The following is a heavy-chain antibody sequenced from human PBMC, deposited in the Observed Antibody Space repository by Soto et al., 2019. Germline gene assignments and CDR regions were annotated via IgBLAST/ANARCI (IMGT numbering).Heavy chain of an antibody. CDR1: GGSLNSYY. V-gene: IGHV4-34*01. Sequence: TSETLSLTCSVSGGSLNSYYWSLIRQPPGKGLEWVGEINDSGSTNYNPSLKSRVTISVDTSKNQFSLKLSSVTAADTAVYYCSLNNWFDPWGHGTLVTVSS. CDR2: INDSGST. J-gene: IGHJ5*02. CDR3: SLNNWFDP.